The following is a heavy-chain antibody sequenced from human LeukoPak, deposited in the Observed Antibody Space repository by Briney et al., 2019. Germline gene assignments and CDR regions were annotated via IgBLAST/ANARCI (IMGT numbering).Heavy chain of an antibody. CDR3: AKSPRWSGSRYYFDY. V-gene: IGHV3-23*01. D-gene: IGHD1-26*01. J-gene: IGHJ4*02. CDR2: ISGSGGST. CDR1: GFTFSSYA. Sequence: GGSLRLSCAASGFTFSSYAMRWVRQAPGKGLEWVSVISGSGGSTYYADSVKGRFTISRDNSKNTLYLQMNSLRAEDTAVYYCAKSPRWSGSRYYFDYWGRGTLVTVSS.